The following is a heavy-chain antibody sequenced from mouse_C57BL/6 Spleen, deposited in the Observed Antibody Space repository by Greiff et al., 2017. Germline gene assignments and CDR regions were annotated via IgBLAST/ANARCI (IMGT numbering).Heavy chain of an antibody. CDR3: ARHGVKGATVVEAMDY. V-gene: IGHV1-62-2*01. CDR2: FYPGSGRI. D-gene: IGHD1-1*01. Sequence: VKLMESGAELVKPGASVKLSCKASGYTFTEYTIHWVKQRSGQGLEWIGWFYPGSGRIKYNEKLKDKATLTADKSSSTVYMELSRLTSEDSAVYFCARHGVKGATVVEAMDYWGQGTSVTVSS. CDR1: GYTFTEYT. J-gene: IGHJ4*01.